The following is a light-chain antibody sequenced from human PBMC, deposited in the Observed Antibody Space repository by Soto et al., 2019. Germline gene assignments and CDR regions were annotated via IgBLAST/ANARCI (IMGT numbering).Light chain of an antibody. Sequence: IVMTQAPVTLSVSPGERVTLSCRASQSVSSNLAWYQQKPGQAPSLLIYGAYNRATGIPDRFSGSGSGTDFTLTISRLEPEDFAVYYCQQYGTAPWTFGQGTKVDIK. V-gene: IGKV3-20*01. CDR3: QQYGTAPWT. CDR1: QSVSSN. CDR2: GAY. J-gene: IGKJ1*01.